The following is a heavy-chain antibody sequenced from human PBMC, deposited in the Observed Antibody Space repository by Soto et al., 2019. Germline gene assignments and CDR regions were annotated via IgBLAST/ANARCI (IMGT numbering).Heavy chain of an antibody. CDR1: GGSFSGYY. CDR3: ARSGYDKGDYYHYYHLDV. J-gene: IGHJ6*03. D-gene: IGHD5-12*01. V-gene: IGHV4-34*01. Sequence: SETLSLTCAVYGGSFSGYYWSWIRQPPGKGLEWIGEINHSGSTNYNPSLKSRVTISVDTSKNQFSLKLSSVTAADTAVYYCARSGYDKGDYYHYYHLDVWGKGTTVTVSS. CDR2: INHSGST.